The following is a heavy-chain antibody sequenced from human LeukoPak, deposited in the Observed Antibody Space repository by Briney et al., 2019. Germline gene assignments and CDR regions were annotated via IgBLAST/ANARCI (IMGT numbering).Heavy chain of an antibody. CDR3: ARRSVYCSSTSCYTIDY. Sequence: GGSLRLSCAASGFTFSSYSMNWVRQAPGKGLEWVSSISSSSSYIYYADSVKGRFTISGDNAKNSLYLQMNSLRAEDTAVYYCARRSVYCSSTSCYTIDYWGQGTLVTVSS. CDR1: GFTFSSYS. V-gene: IGHV3-21*01. D-gene: IGHD2-2*02. J-gene: IGHJ4*02. CDR2: ISSSSSYI.